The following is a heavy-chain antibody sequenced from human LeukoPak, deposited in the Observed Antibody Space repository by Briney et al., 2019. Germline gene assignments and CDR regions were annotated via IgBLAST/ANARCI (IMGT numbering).Heavy chain of an antibody. Sequence: PGGSLRLSCAGSGFTFSSYWMHWVRQAPGKGLVWVSRINSDGSSTSYADSVKGRFTISRDNAKNTLYLQMNSLRAEDTAVYYCAREGPIRSLDYWGQGTLVTVSS. D-gene: IGHD5-24*01. J-gene: IGHJ4*02. CDR3: AREGPIRSLDY. V-gene: IGHV3-74*01. CDR2: INSDGSST. CDR1: GFTFSSYW.